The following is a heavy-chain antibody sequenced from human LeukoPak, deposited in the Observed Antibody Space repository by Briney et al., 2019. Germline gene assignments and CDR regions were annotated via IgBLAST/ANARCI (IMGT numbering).Heavy chain of an antibody. V-gene: IGHV1-69*04. CDR2: IIPILGIA. J-gene: IGHJ4*02. Sequence: ASVKVSCKASGGTFSSYAISWVRQAPGQGLEWMGRIIPILGIANYAQKSQGRVTITADKSTSTAYMELSSLRSEDTAVYYCARGPRSGSVYDYWGQGTLVTVSS. CDR3: ARGPRSGSVYDY. D-gene: IGHD1-26*01. CDR1: GGTFSSYA.